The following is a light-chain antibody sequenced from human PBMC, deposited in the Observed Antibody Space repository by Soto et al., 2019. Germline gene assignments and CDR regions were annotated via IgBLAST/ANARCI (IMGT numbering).Light chain of an antibody. Sequence: QSVLTQPASGSGSPGRSITISCTGTSSDVGGYNFVSWYQQHPGKAPKLMIYDVSTRPSGVSNRFSGSKSGTTASLTISGLQAEDEADYYCCSYTSSTSYVFGTGTKVTVL. CDR3: CSYTSSTSYV. CDR2: DVS. V-gene: IGLV2-14*01. CDR1: SSDVGGYNF. J-gene: IGLJ1*01.